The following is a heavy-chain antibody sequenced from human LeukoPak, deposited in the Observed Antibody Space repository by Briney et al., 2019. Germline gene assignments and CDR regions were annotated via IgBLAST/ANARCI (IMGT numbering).Heavy chain of an antibody. CDR3: ARLRTNYDFWSGYLVY. D-gene: IGHD3-3*01. CDR2: ISSSSSYI. J-gene: IGHJ4*02. Sequence: GGSLRLSCAASGFTFSSYAMHWVRQAPGKGLEWVSSISSSSSYIYHADSVKGRFTISRDNAKNSLYLQMTSLRAEDTAVYYCARLRTNYDFWSGYLVYWGQGTLVTVSS. V-gene: IGHV3-21*01. CDR1: GFTFSSYA.